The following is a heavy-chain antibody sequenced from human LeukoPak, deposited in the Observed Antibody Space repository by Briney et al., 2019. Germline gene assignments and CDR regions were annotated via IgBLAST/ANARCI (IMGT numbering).Heavy chain of an antibody. D-gene: IGHD2-21*01. CDR3: ARAWVIARLGDAFDI. Sequence: ASVKVSCKASGYTFPSYDINWVRQATGQGLEWMGWMNPNSGNTGSAQKFQDRVTMTSNTSISTAYMELSSLRSEDTAVYCCARAWVIARLGDAFDIWGQGTMVTVSS. J-gene: IGHJ3*02. CDR2: MNPNSGNT. CDR1: GYTFPSYD. V-gene: IGHV1-8*01.